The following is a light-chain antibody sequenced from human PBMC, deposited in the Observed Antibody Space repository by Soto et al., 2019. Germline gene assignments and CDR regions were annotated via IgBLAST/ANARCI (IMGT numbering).Light chain of an antibody. J-gene: IGLJ2*01. CDR3: GTWDNSLSVVV. CDR2: DDT. Sequence: QSVLTQPPSVSAAPGQKATISCSGSSSNIGSNVVSWYQQVPGTAPRLLTYDDTKRASGIPDRFSGSKSGSSATLGITGLQTGDEADYYCGTWDNSLSVVVFGGGTKVTVL. CDR1: SSNIGSNV. V-gene: IGLV1-51*02.